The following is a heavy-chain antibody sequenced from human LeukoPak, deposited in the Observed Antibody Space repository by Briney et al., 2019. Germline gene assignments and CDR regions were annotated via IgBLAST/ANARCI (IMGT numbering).Heavy chain of an antibody. CDR2: INPSSGGT. D-gene: IGHD3-10*01. J-gene: IGHJ4*02. CDR3: ARGPSGSDY. CDR1: GYTFTGYY. V-gene: IGHV1-2*06. Sequence: GASVEVSCKVSGYTFTGYYLHWVRQAPGQGLEWMGRINPSSGGTNYAQKFQGRVTMTRDTSINTAYMDLSSLRSDDTAVYYCARGPSGSDYWGQGTLVTVSS.